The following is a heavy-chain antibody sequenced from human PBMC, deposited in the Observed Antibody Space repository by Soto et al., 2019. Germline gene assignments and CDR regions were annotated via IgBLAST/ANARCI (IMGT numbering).Heavy chain of an antibody. CDR3: ARDRGWSLFDY. CDR1: GFTFSSYA. V-gene: IGHV3-23*01. CDR2: LSGSGGTT. D-gene: IGHD6-19*01. Sequence: GGSLRLSCAASGFTFSSYAMSWVRQTPGKGLEWVSTLSGSGGTTYYADSVKGQFTISRDNSKSTLYLQMNSLRAEDTAVYYCARDRGWSLFDYWGQGTLVTVSS. J-gene: IGHJ4*02.